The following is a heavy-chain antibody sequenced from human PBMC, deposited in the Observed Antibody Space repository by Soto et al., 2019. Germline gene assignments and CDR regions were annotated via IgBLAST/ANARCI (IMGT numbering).Heavy chain of an antibody. CDR3: AKDDYWESQFYYLLEL. D-gene: IGHD1-26*01. J-gene: IGHJ4*03. Sequence: GGSLRLSCEASGFTFRSYAMHWARQAPGKGLEWVADISHDGNDNYYSESVKGRFTMSRDNSKDTLYLQMASLRTEDTAVYFCAKDDYWESQFYYLLELWGRGTPVIASS. V-gene: IGHV3-30*18. CDR2: ISHDGNDN. CDR1: GFTFRSYA.